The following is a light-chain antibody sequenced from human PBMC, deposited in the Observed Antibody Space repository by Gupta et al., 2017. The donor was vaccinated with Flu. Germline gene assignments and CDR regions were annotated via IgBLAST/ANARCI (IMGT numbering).Light chain of an antibody. CDR3: CSYAGSYTYVV. Sequence: QSALTQPRSVSGSPGQSVTISCTGTSSDVGGYNYVSWYQQHPGKAPKLMIYDASKRPSGVPDRFSVSKSGNTASLTISGLQAEDEADYYCCSYAGSYTYVVFGGGTKLTVL. CDR1: SSDVGGYNY. V-gene: IGLV2-11*01. J-gene: IGLJ2*01. CDR2: DAS.